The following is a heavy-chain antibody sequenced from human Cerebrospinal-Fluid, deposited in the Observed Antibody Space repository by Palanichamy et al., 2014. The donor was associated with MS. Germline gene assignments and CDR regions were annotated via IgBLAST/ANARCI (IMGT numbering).Heavy chain of an antibody. V-gene: IGHV1-2*04. CDR1: GYTFSGYY. D-gene: IGHD4-11*01. CDR3: AKGASDSNYAGGMDV. CDR2: INPNSGGT. J-gene: IGHJ6*02. Sequence: QVHLVQSGAEAKKPGASVKVSCRASGYTFSGYYMHWVRQAPGQGLEWMGWINPNSGGTNYAQNFQGWVTMTRDTSSATAYLEPRRLKSDDTALYYCAKGASDSNYAGGMDVWGQGTMVTVSS.